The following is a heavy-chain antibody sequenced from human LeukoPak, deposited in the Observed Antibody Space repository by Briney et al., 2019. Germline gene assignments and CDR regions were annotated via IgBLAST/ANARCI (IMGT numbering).Heavy chain of an antibody. J-gene: IGHJ4*02. D-gene: IGHD2-2*01. V-gene: IGHV4-61*02. CDR3: ARAPGASVYCSSTSCYVDY. CDR1: GGSITSGGYY. CDR2: IYTSGSA. Sequence: SETLSLTCTVSGGSITSGGYYWSWIRQPAGKGLEWIGRIYTSGSANYNPSLKSRVTISVYTSKNQFSLKLSSVTAADTAVYYCARAPGASVYCSSTSCYVDYWGQGTLVTVSS.